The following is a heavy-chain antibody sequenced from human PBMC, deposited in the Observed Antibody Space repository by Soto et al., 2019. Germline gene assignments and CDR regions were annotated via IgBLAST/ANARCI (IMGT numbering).Heavy chain of an antibody. D-gene: IGHD2-15*01. CDR2: INAGNGNT. Sequence: GPPVKVSCKASGYTFTSYAMHWVRQAPGQRLEWMGWINAGNGNTKYSQKFQGRVTITRDTSASTAYMELSSLRSEDTAVYYCARDIVVVVAATHDAFDIWGQGTMVTVSS. V-gene: IGHV1-3*01. CDR3: ARDIVVVVAATHDAFDI. CDR1: GYTFTSYA. J-gene: IGHJ3*02.